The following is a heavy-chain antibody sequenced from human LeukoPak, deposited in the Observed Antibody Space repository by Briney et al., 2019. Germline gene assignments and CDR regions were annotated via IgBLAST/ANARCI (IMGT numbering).Heavy chain of an antibody. D-gene: IGHD1-20*01. V-gene: IGHV4-39*07. CDR1: GDSISSSRSY. J-gene: IGHJ3*02. CDR3: ARKRITGTSYDAFDI. CDR2: IYYSGST. Sequence: PSETLSLTCTVSGDSISSSRSYWGWIRQPPGKGLEWIGSIYYSGSTYYNPSLKSRVTISIDTSKSQFSLKLSSVTAADTAVYYCARKRITGTSYDAFDIWGQGTLVTVSS.